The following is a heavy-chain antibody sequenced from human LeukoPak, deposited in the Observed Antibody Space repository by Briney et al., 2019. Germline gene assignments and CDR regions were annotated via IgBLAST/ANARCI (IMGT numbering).Heavy chain of an antibody. D-gene: IGHD3-9*01. Sequence: ASVKVSCKASGYTFTGYYMHWVRRAPGQGLEWMGWINPNSGGTNYAQKFQGRVTMTRDTSISTAYMELSRLRSDDTAVYYCARDHVLRYFDWLAYFYYMDVWGKGTTVTVSS. V-gene: IGHV1-2*02. CDR2: INPNSGGT. CDR1: GYTFTGYY. J-gene: IGHJ6*03. CDR3: ARDHVLRYFDWLAYFYYMDV.